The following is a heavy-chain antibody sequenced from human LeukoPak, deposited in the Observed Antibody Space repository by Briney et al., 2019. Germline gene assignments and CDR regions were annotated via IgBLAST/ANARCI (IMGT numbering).Heavy chain of an antibody. CDR2: IRYDGSNK. CDR3: AKDEYYYGSGSRSYFDY. J-gene: IGHJ4*02. V-gene: IGHV3-30*02. CDR1: GFTFSSYG. Sequence: GGSLRLSCAASGFTFSSYGMHWVRQAPGKGLEWVAFIRYDGSNKYYADSVKGRFTISRDNSKNTLYLQMNSLRAEDTAVYYCAKDEYYYGSGSRSYFDYWGQGTLVTVSS. D-gene: IGHD3-10*01.